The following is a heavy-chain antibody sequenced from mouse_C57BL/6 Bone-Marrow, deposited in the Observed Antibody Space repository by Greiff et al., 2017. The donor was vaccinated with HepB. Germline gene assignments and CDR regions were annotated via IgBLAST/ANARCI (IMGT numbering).Heavy chain of an antibody. Sequence: EVQLQQSGPELVKPGASVKISCKASGYTFTDYYMNWVKQSHGKSLEWIGDINPNNGGTSYNQKFKGKATLTVDKSSSTAYMELRSLTSEDSAVYYCAREDYDYPFAYWGQGTLVTVSA. CDR2: INPNNGGT. D-gene: IGHD2-4*01. J-gene: IGHJ3*01. CDR1: GYTFTDYY. CDR3: AREDYDYPFAY. V-gene: IGHV1-26*01.